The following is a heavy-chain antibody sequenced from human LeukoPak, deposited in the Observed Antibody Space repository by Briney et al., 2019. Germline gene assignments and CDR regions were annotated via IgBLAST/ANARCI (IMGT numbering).Heavy chain of an antibody. CDR3: ARDHWGIVENGYDYFYYDMDV. V-gene: IGHV1-69*05. CDR2: IIPIYGTP. CDR1: GGSFSTTG. J-gene: IGHJ6*03. D-gene: IGHD7-27*01. Sequence: SVKVSCKASGGSFSTTGFSWVRQAPGQGLEWIGAIIPIYGTPTNAPRFQGRVTITTDESTSTAYMELSSLRSNDTAVYYCARDHWGIVENGYDYFYYDMDVWGKGTTVTVSS.